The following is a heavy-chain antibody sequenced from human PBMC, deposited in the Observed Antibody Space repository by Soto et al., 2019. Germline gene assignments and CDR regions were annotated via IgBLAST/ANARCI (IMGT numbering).Heavy chain of an antibody. Sequence: QVQLQESGPGLVKPSGTLSLTCAVSGGSISSGNWWSWVRRPPGKGLEWIGEIYHTGSTNYNPSLLGRVAISVDNNQSSLKLNSVTAADTAVYYCARDEGHCSRDRCRPLDSWGQGTLVTVSS. CDR3: ARDEGHCSRDRCRPLDS. CDR1: GGSISSGNW. D-gene: IGHD6-13*01. V-gene: IGHV4-4*02. J-gene: IGHJ4*02. CDR2: IYHTGST.